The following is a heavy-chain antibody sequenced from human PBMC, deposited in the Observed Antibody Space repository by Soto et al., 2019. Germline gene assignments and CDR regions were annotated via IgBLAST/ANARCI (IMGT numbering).Heavy chain of an antibody. Sequence: GGSLRLSCAASGFTFSSYAMSWVRQAPGKGLEWVSAISGSGGSTYYADSVKGRFTISRDNSKNTLYLQMNSLRAEDTAVYYCAKDHDGKYYGSGSYYNLPDYWGQGTLVTVSS. V-gene: IGHV3-23*01. CDR2: ISGSGGST. CDR1: GFTFSSYA. CDR3: AKDHDGKYYGSGSYYNLPDY. D-gene: IGHD3-10*01. J-gene: IGHJ4*02.